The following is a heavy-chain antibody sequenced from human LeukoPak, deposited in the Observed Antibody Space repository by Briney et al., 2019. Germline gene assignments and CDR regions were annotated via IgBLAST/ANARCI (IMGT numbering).Heavy chain of an antibody. V-gene: IGHV3-23*01. Sequence: GGSLRLSCAASGFSFHNFGMSWVRQAPGKGLEWVSTISGSGDTTYYADSVKGRFTISKDNSKNTLYLQLNSLRVEDTAVYFCAKADTPLPLRGPYFDYWGQRTLVTVSS. J-gene: IGHJ4*02. CDR2: ISGSGDTT. D-gene: IGHD3-16*01. CDR3: AKADTPLPLRGPYFDY. CDR1: GFSFHNFG.